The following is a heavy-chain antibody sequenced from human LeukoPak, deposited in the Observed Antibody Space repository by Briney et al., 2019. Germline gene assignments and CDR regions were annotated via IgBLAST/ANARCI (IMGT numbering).Heavy chain of an antibody. CDR2: ISWDGGSI. J-gene: IGHJ4*02. D-gene: IGHD1-26*01. CDR3: ARGYAFSGNYIDY. Sequence: GGSLRLSCAASGFTFDDYAMHWVRQAPGKSLEWVSLISWDGGSIDYADSVKGRFTISRDNSKDSLYLQMTSLRPEDTALYYCARGYAFSGNYIDYWGQGALVTVSS. V-gene: IGHV3-43D*03. CDR1: GFTFDDYA.